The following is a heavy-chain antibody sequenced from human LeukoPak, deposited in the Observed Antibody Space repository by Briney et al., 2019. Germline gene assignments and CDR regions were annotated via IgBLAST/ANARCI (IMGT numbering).Heavy chain of an antibody. CDR2: ISQSGKT. CDR3: ARIGADYYFYYMDV. D-gene: IGHD3-16*01. J-gene: IGHJ6*03. V-gene: IGHV4-34*01. CDR1: GESLKGYY. Sequence: SETLSLTCAVSGESLKGYYWSWLRQTPGKGLEWIGQISQSGKTDYNPAVESRVTMSVDIAKNQFSLKIISVTAADTAMYYCARIGADYYFYYMDVWGKGTTVTVSS.